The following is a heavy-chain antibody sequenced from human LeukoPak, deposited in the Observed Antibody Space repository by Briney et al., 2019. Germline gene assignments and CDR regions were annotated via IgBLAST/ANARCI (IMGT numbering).Heavy chain of an antibody. V-gene: IGHV3-30*02. CDR2: IRYDGNNK. D-gene: IGHD1-14*01. J-gene: IGHJ4*02. CDR1: GFTFSSTG. Sequence: PGGSPRLSCTASGFTFSSTGMHWVRQAPGKGLEWVSYIRYDGNNKYYGDSVKGRLTVSRDNSKNKLYLQMNSLRVEDTAVYYCARTYNPDYWGQGTLVTVSS. CDR3: ARTYNPDY.